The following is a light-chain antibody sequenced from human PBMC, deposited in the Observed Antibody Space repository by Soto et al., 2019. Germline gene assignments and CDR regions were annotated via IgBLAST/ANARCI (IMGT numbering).Light chain of an antibody. CDR1: SSDVGSYNV. V-gene: IGLV2-23*01. CDR2: EGS. Sequence: QSALTQPASVSGSPGQSITISCTGTSSDVGSYNVVSWYQQHPGKAPKLIIYEGSKRPSGVSNRFSGSNSGNTASLTISGLQAEDEAEYYCCSYAGSLYAFGTGTKVTVL. CDR3: CSYAGSLYA. J-gene: IGLJ1*01.